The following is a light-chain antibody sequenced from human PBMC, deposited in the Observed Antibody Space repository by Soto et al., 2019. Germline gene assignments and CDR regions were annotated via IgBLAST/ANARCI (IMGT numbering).Light chain of an antibody. V-gene: IGLV2-23*01. CDR1: SSDVGSYNL. CDR2: EGS. J-gene: IGLJ2*01. Sequence: QSALTQPASVSGSPGQSITISCTGTSSDVGSYNLVSWYQQHPGKAPKLMIYEGSKRPSGVSNRFSGSKSGNTASLTISGLQAEDEADHYCSSYAGSSTLVVFGGGTKLTVL. CDR3: SSYAGSSTLVV.